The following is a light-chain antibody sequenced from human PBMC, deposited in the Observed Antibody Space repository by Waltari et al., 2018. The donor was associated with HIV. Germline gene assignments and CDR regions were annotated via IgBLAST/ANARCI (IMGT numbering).Light chain of an antibody. Sequence: ETVITQSPGALSVSPGERVTLSCRASQNVSTNLAWYQQKPGQPPRLLIYGASARATDGPARFSGSGSGTEFNLSIAALRSEDLAVYFCQQYNSWPLTFGPGNKVNIK. V-gene: IGKV3-15*01. CDR1: QNVSTN. CDR2: GAS. J-gene: IGKJ3*01. CDR3: QQYNSWPLT.